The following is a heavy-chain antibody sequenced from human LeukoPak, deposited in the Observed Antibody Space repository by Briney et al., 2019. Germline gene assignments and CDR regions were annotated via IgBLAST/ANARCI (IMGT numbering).Heavy chain of an antibody. CDR1: GGSISSGDYY. D-gene: IGHD6-6*01. CDR3: ARDRGSSPYDAFDI. CDR2: IYYSGST. Sequence: SQTLSLTCTVSGGSISSGDYYWSWIRQPPGKGLEWIGYIYYSGSTYYNPSLKSRVTISVDTSKNQFSLKLSSVTAADTAVYYCARDRGSSPYDAFDIWGQGTMVTVSS. V-gene: IGHV4-30-4*08. J-gene: IGHJ3*02.